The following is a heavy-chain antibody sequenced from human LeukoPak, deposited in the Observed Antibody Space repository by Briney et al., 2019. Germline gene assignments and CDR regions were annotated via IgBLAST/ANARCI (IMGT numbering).Heavy chain of an antibody. D-gene: IGHD6-13*01. Sequence: GGSLRLSCETFGFTFSSYSMNWVRQAPGKGLEWVSYISSSSSSIYYADSVKGRFTISRDNAKNSLYLQMNSLRAEDTAVYYCARDPGSSSSWSEYNWFDPWGQGTLVTVSS. J-gene: IGHJ5*02. V-gene: IGHV3-48*04. CDR1: GFTFSSYS. CDR2: ISSSSSSI. CDR3: ARDPGSSSSWSEYNWFDP.